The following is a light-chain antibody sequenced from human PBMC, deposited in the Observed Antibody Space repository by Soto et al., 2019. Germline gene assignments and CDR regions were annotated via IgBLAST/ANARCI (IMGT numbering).Light chain of an antibody. V-gene: IGKV3-20*01. Sequence: EIVLTQSPGTLSLSPGDRATLSCRASQSVSSSYLAWYKQKPGQAPRLLIYGASSRATGIPDRFSGSGSGTDFTLTISRLEPEDFAVYYCQQYGSSPPVTFGQGTRLEIK. CDR3: QQYGSSPPVT. CDR2: GAS. J-gene: IGKJ5*01. CDR1: QSVSSSY.